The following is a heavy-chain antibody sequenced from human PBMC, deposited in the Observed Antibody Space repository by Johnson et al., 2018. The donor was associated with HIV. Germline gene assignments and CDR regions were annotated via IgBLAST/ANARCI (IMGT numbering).Heavy chain of an antibody. D-gene: IGHD3-3*01. CDR2: IKQDGSEK. V-gene: IGHV3-7*01. J-gene: IGHJ3*02. CDR1: GFTFSSYW. CDR3: ARDPNTYYNFWSGTRAFDI. Sequence: VQLVESGGGLVQPGGSLRLSCAASGFTFSSYWMSWVRQAPGKGLEWVANIKQDGSEKYYADSVKGRFTISRDNSKNTLYLQMNSLRAEDTAVYYCARDPNTYYNFWSGTRAFDIWGQGTMVTVSS.